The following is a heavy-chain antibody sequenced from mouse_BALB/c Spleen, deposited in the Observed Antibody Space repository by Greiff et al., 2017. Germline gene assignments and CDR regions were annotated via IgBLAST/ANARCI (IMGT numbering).Heavy chain of an antibody. CDR1: GYTFTDYY. D-gene: IGHD2-2*01. CDR2: IYPGSGNT. V-gene: IGHV1-84*02. J-gene: IGHJ4*01. CDR3: ARAFYAGYDPYAMDY. Sequence: QVQLQQSGPELVKPGASVKLSCKASGYTFTDYYINWVKQKPGQGLEWIEWIYPGSGNTKYNEKFKGKSTLTVDTSSSTAYMQLSSLTSEDTADYFGARAFYAGYDPYAMDYWGQGTSVTVSS.